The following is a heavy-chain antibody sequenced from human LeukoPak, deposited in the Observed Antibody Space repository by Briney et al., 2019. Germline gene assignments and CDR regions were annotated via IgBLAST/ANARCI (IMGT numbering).Heavy chain of an antibody. CDR1: GYTFTGYY. D-gene: IGHD6-19*01. J-gene: IGHJ3*02. V-gene: IGHV1-2*06. CDR2: INPNSGGT. Sequence: ASVKVSCKASGYTFTGYYMHWVRQAPGQGLEWMGRINPNSGGTNYAQKFQGRVTMTRDTSISTAYMGLSRLRSDDTAVYYCARDPGYSSADDAFDIWGQGTMVTVSS. CDR3: ARDPGYSSADDAFDI.